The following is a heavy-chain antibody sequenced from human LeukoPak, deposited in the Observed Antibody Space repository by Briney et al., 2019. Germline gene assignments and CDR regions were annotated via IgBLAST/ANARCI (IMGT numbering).Heavy chain of an antibody. CDR3: VREDTPATANY. CDR1: GFTFANHA. Sequence: GGSLRLSCAASGFTFANHAMSWVRQTPGKGLEWVSAISGGGDITYYADSVTGRFTISRDNSKDTLFLQMHSLRPGDTAVYYCVREDTPATANYWGQGTLVTISS. D-gene: IGHD2-21*02. J-gene: IGHJ4*02. V-gene: IGHV3-23*01. CDR2: ISGGGDIT.